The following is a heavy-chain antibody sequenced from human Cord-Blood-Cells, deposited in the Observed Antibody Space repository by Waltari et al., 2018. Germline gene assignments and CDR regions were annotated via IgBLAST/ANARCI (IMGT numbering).Heavy chain of an antibody. CDR1: GFSLSTSGVG. V-gene: IGHV2-5*01. J-gene: IGHJ4*02. D-gene: IGHD6-6*01. CDR2: IYWNDDK. CDR3: AHRRSGYSSSVYYFDY. Sequence: QITLKESGPTLVKPTQTLTLTCTFSGFSLSTSGVGVGWIRQPPGKALEWLALIYWNDDKRYSPSLKSRPTITKDTSKSQVVLTMTNMDPVDTATYYCAHRRSGYSSSVYYFDYWGQGTLVTVSS.